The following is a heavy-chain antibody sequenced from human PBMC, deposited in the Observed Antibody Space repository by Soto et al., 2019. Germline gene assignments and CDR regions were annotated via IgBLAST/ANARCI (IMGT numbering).Heavy chain of an antibody. D-gene: IGHD6-13*01. CDR2: ISWSSGNI. CDR3: ARGGSGALTAAAGRTNWFDP. J-gene: IGHJ5*02. Sequence: EVQLVESGGGVVQPGRSLRLSCTGSGFTFDDYAMYWVRQRPGAGLEWVAGISWSSGNIAHADSVKGRFTVSRDNDMSSLYLQMNSLRVEDTAMYHCARGGSGALTAAAGRTNWFDPWGQGTLVIVSS. V-gene: IGHV3-9*01. CDR1: GFTFDDYA.